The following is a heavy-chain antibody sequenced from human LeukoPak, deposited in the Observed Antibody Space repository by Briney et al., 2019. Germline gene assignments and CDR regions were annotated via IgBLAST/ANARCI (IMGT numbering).Heavy chain of an antibody. CDR3: AKDRRNDFDY. D-gene: IGHD1-14*01. V-gene: IGHV3-48*04. J-gene: IGHJ4*02. Sequence: GGSLRLSCAASGFTFNTYSMNWVRQAPGKGLEWVSHISSSSSTIYYADSVKGRFTISRDNAKNSLYLQMNSLRAEDTALYYCAKDRRNDFDYWGQGILVTVFS. CDR1: GFTFNTYS. CDR2: ISSSSSTI.